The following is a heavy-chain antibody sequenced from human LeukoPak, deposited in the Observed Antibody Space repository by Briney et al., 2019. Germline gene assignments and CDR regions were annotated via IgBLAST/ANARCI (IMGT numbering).Heavy chain of an antibody. D-gene: IGHD3-10*01. Sequence: SETLSLTCTVSGGSISSYYWSWIRQPPGKGLEWIGYIYYSGSTNYNPSLKSRVTISVDTSKNQFSLKLSSVTAADTAVCYCARDQLPIDYWGQGTLVTVSS. V-gene: IGHV4-59*01. CDR2: IYYSGST. CDR1: GGSISSYY. CDR3: ARDQLPIDY. J-gene: IGHJ4*02.